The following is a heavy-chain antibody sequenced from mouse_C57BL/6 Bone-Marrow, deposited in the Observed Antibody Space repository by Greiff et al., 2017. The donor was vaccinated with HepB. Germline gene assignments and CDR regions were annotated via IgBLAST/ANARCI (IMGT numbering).Heavy chain of an antibody. D-gene: IGHD1-1*01. V-gene: IGHV3-6*01. CDR3: ARDYYGSSDC. Sequence: EVHLVESGPGLVKPSQSLSLTCSVTGYSITSGYYWNWIRQFPGNKLEWMGYISYDGSNNYNPSLKNRISITRDTSKNQFFLKLNSVTTEDTATYYCARDYYGSSDCWGEGTTLSVAS. J-gene: IGHJ2*01. CDR1: GYSITSGYY. CDR2: ISYDGSN.